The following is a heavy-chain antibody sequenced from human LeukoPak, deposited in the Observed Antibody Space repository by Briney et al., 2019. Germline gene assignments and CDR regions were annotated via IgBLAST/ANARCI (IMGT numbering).Heavy chain of an antibody. D-gene: IGHD2-15*01. V-gene: IGHV3-73*01. CDR2: IRRKTNSYST. J-gene: IGHJ4*02. CDR3: SANYCSGTNCYYY. Sequence: PGGSLRLSCAASGFTFSGSAMHWVRQASGKGLEWVGRIRRKTNSYSTAYAASVKGRFTISRDDSKNTAYLQMNSLKTEDAAVYYCSANYCSGTNCYYYWGQGTLVTVSS. CDR1: GFTFSGSA.